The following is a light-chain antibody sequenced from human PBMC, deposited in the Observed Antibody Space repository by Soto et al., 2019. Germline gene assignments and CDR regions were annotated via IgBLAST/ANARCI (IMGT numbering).Light chain of an antibody. CDR2: KAS. J-gene: IGKJ1*01. CDR3: QNYTSYSEA. Sequence: DIQMTQSPSTLSGSVGDRVTITCRASQTISSWLAWYQQKPGKAPKLLIYKASTLKSGVPSRFSGSGSGTEFTLTISSLQTDDFVTYYCQNYTSYSEALGQGTKV. V-gene: IGKV1-5*03. CDR1: QTISSW.